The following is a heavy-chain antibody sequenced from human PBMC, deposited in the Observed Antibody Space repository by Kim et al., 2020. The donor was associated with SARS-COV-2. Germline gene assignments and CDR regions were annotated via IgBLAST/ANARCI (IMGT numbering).Heavy chain of an antibody. V-gene: IGHV4-34*01. CDR2: INHSGST. D-gene: IGHD6-13*01. CDR1: GGSFSGYY. Sequence: SETLSLTCAVYGGSFSGYYWSWIRQPPGKGLEWIGEINHSGSTNYNPSLKSRVTISVDTSKNQFSLKLSSVTAADTAVYYCARVGSWYADYYYYGMDVWGQGTTVTVSS. J-gene: IGHJ6*02. CDR3: ARVGSWYADYYYYGMDV.